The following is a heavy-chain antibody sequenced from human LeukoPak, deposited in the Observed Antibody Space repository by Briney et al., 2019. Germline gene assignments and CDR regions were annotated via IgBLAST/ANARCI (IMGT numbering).Heavy chain of an antibody. J-gene: IGHJ6*02. CDR1: GVSISSYN. Sequence: PSETLSLTCTVSGVSISSYNWSWLRQPPGQGLEWIGYIYYSGSTNYSPALKSRVTISVDTSKIQFSPKLSSVTAADTAVYYGARRYSSRYYYYWMDVWGQGTTVTVPS. V-gene: IGHV4-59*01. CDR3: ARRYSSRYYYYWMDV. D-gene: IGHD6-13*01. CDR2: IYYSGST.